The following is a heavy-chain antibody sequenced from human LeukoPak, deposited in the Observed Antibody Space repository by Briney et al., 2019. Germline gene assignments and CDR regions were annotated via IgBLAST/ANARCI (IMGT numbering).Heavy chain of an antibody. CDR3: ARDSRPTVNNFDY. J-gene: IGHJ4*02. D-gene: IGHD4-17*01. Sequence: GGSLRLSCAASGFTFSSYSMNWVRQAPGKGLEWVSSISSSSSYIYYADSVKGRFTISRDNAKNSLYLQMNSLRAEDTAVYYCARDSRPTVNNFDYWGQGTLVTVSS. V-gene: IGHV3-21*01. CDR1: GFTFSSYS. CDR2: ISSSSSYI.